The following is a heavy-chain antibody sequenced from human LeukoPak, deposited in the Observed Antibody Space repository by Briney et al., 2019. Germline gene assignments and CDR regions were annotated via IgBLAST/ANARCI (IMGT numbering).Heavy chain of an antibody. CDR3: ARGPYYGGNSDRYYYYYMDV. V-gene: IGHV1-69*02. D-gene: IGHD4-23*01. CDR2: IIPIPGIA. J-gene: IGHJ6*03. CDR1: GGTFSSYT. Sequence: SVKVSCKASGGTFSSYTISWVRQAPGQGLEWMGRIIPIPGIANYAQKFQGRVTITADKSTSTAYMELSSLRSEDTAVYYCARGPYYGGNSDRYYYYYMDVWGKGTTVTVSS.